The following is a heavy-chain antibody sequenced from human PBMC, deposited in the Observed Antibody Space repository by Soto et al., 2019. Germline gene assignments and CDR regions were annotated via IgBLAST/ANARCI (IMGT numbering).Heavy chain of an antibody. V-gene: IGHV3-53*01. CDR2: VYSGGDT. Sequence: GGALRLTCADSGVSVSSDYMSWCRKAQGQGLEWVSLVYSGGDTYYDDSVKGRFTISRDISSNTIYLHMTSLRADDTAIYYCTRAGSDPGNFYISNYYAMDVWGRGTTVTVSS. CDR3: TRAGSDPGNFYISNYYAMDV. J-gene: IGHJ6*02. CDR1: GVSVSSDY. D-gene: IGHD3-10*01.